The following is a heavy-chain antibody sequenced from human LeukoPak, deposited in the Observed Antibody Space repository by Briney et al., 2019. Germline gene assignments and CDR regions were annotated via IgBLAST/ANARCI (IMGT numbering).Heavy chain of an antibody. CDR1: GYTFTSYG. Sequence: ASVKVSCKASGYTFTSYGISWVRQAPGQGLEWMGWISAYNGNTNYAQKLQGRVTMTTDTSTSTAYMELRSLRSDDTAVYYCARPFSPRGVPMGNWFDPWGQGTLVTVSS. CDR2: ISAYNGNT. D-gene: IGHD2-8*01. CDR3: ARPFSPRGVPMGNWFDP. V-gene: IGHV1-18*01. J-gene: IGHJ5*02.